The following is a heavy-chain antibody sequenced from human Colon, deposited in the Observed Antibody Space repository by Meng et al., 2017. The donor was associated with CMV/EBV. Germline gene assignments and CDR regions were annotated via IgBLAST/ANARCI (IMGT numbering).Heavy chain of an antibody. CDR2: ISSSSSYI. V-gene: IGHV3-21*01. J-gene: IGHJ4*02. CDR1: GFTFSSYS. D-gene: IGHD6-13*01. CDR3: ARGYSSSWSHEYFFDY. Sequence: GESLKISCAASGFTFSSYSMNWVRQAPGKGPEWVSSISSSSSYIYYADSVKGRFTISRDNAKNSLYLQMNSLRAEDTAVYYCARGYSSSWSHEYFFDYWGQGTLVTVSS.